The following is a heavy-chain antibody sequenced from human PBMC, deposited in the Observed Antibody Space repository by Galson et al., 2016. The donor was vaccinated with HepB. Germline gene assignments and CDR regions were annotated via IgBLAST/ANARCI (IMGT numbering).Heavy chain of an antibody. D-gene: IGHD2-8*01. CDR1: GFTFSSYA. CDR2: ISYDGSKK. J-gene: IGHJ3*01. Sequence: SLRLSCAASGFTFSSYAIHWVRQAPGKGLEWVAFISYDGSKKYFADSVKGRYTISRDNSKNTLYLQMNSLKPEDTAIYHCARAGYCSNGVCYTDTLDDALDFWGPGTMVIVSS. CDR3: ARAGYCSNGVCYTDTLDDALDF. V-gene: IGHV3-30*04.